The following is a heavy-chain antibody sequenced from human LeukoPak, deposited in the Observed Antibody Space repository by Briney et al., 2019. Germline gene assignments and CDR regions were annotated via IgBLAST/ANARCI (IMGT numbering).Heavy chain of an antibody. V-gene: IGHV1-46*01. D-gene: IGHD7-27*01. CDR1: GYTFTSNY. Sequence: GASVKVSCKAFGYTFTSNYMHWVRQAPGQGPEWMGVISPSGGSTTYAQKFQGRVTITRDTSASTAYMELSSLRSEDMAVYYCARGVPGVYYYYYMDVWGKGTTVTVSS. J-gene: IGHJ6*03. CDR2: ISPSGGST. CDR3: ARGVPGVYYYYYMDV.